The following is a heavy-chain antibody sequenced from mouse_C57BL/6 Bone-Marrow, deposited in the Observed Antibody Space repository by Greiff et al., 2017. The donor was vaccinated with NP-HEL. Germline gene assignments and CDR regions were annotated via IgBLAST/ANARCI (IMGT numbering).Heavy chain of an antibody. CDR1: GYAFRSYW. V-gene: IGHV1-80*01. D-gene: IGHD1-1*01. CDR2: IYPGDGDT. Sequence: VQLQQSGAELVKPGASVKISCKASGYAFRSYWMNWVKQRPGKGLEWIGQIYPGDGDTNYNGKFKGKATLTADKSSSTAYMQLSSLTSEDSAVYFCARYYGSSYYFDYWGQGTTLTVSS. J-gene: IGHJ2*01. CDR3: ARYYGSSYYFDY.